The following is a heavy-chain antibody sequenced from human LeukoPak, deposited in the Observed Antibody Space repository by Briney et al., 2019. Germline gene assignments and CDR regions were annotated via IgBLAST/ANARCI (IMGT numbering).Heavy chain of an antibody. CDR1: GFTFSSYW. J-gene: IGHJ6*02. V-gene: IGHV3-7*01. CDR3: ARDEADYGGDYYYYYGMDV. Sequence: GGSLRLSCAASGFTFSSYWMSWVRQAPGKGLEWVANIKQDGSEKYYVDSVKGRFTISRDNAKKSLYLQMNSLRAKDTAVYYCARDEADYGGDYYYYYGMDVWGQGTTVTVSS. D-gene: IGHD4-23*01. CDR2: IKQDGSEK.